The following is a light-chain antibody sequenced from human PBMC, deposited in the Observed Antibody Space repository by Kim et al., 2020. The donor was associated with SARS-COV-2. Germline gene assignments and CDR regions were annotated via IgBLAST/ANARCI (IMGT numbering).Light chain of an antibody. CDR3: QSYDSAYV. CDR1: SGSIASNY. V-gene: IGLV6-57*03. CDR2: EDN. Sequence: PVKTVTIACTRSSGSIASNYLQWYHQRPGSAPTTVIYEDNQTPSGVPDRFSGSIDSSSNSASLTISGLKTEDEADYYCQSYDSAYVFGTGTKVTVL. J-gene: IGLJ1*01.